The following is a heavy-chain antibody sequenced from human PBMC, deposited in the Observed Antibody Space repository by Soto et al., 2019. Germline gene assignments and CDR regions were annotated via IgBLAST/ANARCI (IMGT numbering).Heavy chain of an antibody. J-gene: IGHJ4*02. CDR1: GFSLSTSGVG. Sequence: SGPTLVNPTQTLTLTCTFSGFSLSTSGVGVGWIRQPPGKALEWLAVIYWDDDKRYSPSLKSRLTITKDTSKNQVVLTMTHMHPVDTATYSCAHTTSEFGYWGQGGLVTGSS. D-gene: IGHD3-3*01. CDR2: IYWDDDK. CDR3: AHTTSEFGY. V-gene: IGHV2-5*02.